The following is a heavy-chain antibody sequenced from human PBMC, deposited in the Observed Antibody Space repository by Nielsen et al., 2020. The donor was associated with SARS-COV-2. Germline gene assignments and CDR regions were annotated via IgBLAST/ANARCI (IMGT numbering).Heavy chain of an antibody. Sequence: SETLSLTCTVSGGSITTRSYYWGWLRQPPGKGLEWIGEIDHSGGTSYNPSLKSRVTMSVDTSKNQFSLTLNSVTAADTAVYFCARGKRSYSGTFLSFYYYYYMDVWGKGTTVTVSS. CDR2: IDHSGGT. V-gene: IGHV4-39*07. D-gene: IGHD1-14*01. CDR1: GGSITTRSYY. J-gene: IGHJ6*03. CDR3: ARGKRSYSGTFLSFYYYYYMDV.